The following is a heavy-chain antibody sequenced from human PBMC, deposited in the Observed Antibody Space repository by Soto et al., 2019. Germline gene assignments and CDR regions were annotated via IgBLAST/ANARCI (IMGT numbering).Heavy chain of an antibody. Sequence: TGGSLRLSCSASGFTFSNYAMHWVRQAPGKGLEYVSAIVRNGGSTYYADSVKGRFTISRDNSKNTLYLQMSSLRAEDTAVYYCVKEGYYYDSSGYYYGWFDPWGQGTLVTVS. J-gene: IGHJ5*02. CDR3: VKEGYYYDSSGYYYGWFDP. D-gene: IGHD3-22*01. V-gene: IGHV3-64D*06. CDR2: IVRNGGST. CDR1: GFTFSNYA.